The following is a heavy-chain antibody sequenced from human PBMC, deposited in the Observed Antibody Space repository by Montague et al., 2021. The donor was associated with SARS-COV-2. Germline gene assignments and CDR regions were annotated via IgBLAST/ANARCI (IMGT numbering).Heavy chain of an antibody. CDR2: IYYSGST. V-gene: IGHV4-39*01. CDR1: GGSISSSCYY. J-gene: IGHJ3*02. D-gene: IGHD3-22*01. Sequence: SETLSLTCTVSGGSISSSCYYWGWIRQPPGKGLEWIGSIYYSGSTYYNPSLKSRVTISVDTSKNQFSLKLSSVTAADTAVYYCARFPTSYYYDSKAAPATPDAFDIWGQGTMVTVSS. CDR3: ARFPTSYYYDSKAAPATPDAFDI.